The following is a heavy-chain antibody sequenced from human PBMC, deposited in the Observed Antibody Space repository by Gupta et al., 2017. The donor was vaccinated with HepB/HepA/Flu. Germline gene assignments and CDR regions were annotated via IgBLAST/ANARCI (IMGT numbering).Heavy chain of an antibody. CDR2: MYSGGST. D-gene: IGHD2-21*01. CDR1: GFTVSSNY. Sequence: EVQMVESGGVLIQPGGALRLSCAASGFTVSSNYMSWVRQAPGKGLEWVSLMYSGGSTYYADSVKGRFTISRDNTKNTLYLQMNSLRPEDTAVYYCARVTPIVDWGQGTLVTVSS. V-gene: IGHV3-53*01. J-gene: IGHJ4*02. CDR3: ARVTPIVD.